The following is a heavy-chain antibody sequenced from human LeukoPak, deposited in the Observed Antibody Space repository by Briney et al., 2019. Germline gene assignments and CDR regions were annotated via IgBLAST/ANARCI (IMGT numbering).Heavy chain of an antibody. V-gene: IGHV3-23*01. CDR2: ISGSGGST. CDR1: GFTFSSYA. J-gene: IGHJ6*02. CDR3: AKDSDCSSTSCYVEMDV. Sequence: GGSLRLSCAASGFTFSSYAMSWVRQAPGKGLEWVSAISGSGGSTYYADSVKGRFTISRGNSKNTLYLQMNSLRAEDTAVYYCAKDSDCSSTSCYVEMDVWGQGTTVTVSS. D-gene: IGHD2-2*01.